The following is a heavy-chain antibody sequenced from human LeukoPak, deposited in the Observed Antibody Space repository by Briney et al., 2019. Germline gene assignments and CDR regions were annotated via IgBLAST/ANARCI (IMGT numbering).Heavy chain of an antibody. D-gene: IGHD3-22*01. J-gene: IGHJ4*02. V-gene: IGHV1-24*01. CDR3: ARVEFNSGYSHVY. Sequence: ASVKVSCKVSGYTLTELSMHWVRQAPGKGLEWMGGFDPEDGETIYAQKFQGRVTMTRSTYITTAYMELSSLRSEDTAVYYCARVEFNSGYSHVYWGQGTLVTVSS. CDR1: GYTLTELS. CDR2: FDPEDGET.